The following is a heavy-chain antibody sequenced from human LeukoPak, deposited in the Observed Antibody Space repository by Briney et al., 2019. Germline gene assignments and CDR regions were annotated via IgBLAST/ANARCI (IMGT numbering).Heavy chain of an antibody. J-gene: IGHJ6*02. V-gene: IGHV1-18*01. CDR2: ISAYNGNT. Sequence: ASVKVSCKASGYTFTSYGISWVRQAPGQGLEWMGWISAYNGNTNYAQKLQGRVTMTTDTSTSTAYMELRSLRSDDTAVYYCARDGSGSRHDYYYYGMDVWGQGTTVTVSS. D-gene: IGHD3-10*01. CDR3: ARDGSGSRHDYYYYGMDV. CDR1: GYTFTSYG.